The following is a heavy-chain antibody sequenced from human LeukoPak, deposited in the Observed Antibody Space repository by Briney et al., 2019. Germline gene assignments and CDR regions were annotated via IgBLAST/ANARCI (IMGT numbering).Heavy chain of an antibody. CDR2: VKQDGSEK. Sequence: GGSLRLSCAASGFTFSSYTMNWVRQAPGKGLEWVANVKQDGSEKYYVDSVKGRFTISRDNAQNSLYLQMNGLRAEDTAVYYCARRITGLSPFDYWGQGTLVTVSS. CDR1: GFTFSSYT. J-gene: IGHJ4*02. CDR3: ARRITGLSPFDY. V-gene: IGHV3-7*05. D-gene: IGHD1-14*01.